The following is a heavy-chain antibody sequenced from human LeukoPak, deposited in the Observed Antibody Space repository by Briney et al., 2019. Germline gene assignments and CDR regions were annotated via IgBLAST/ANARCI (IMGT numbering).Heavy chain of an antibody. D-gene: IGHD3-10*01. J-gene: IGHJ3*02. CDR1: GFTFDDYA. V-gene: IGHV3-53*01. CDR2: IYSGGNT. Sequence: PGRSLRLSCAASGFTFDDYAMHWVRQAPGKGLECVSVIYSGGNTYYADSVKGRFIISRDNSKNMLYLQMNSLRAEDTAVYYCARDPYGGNAFDIWGQGTMVTVSS. CDR3: ARDPYGGNAFDI.